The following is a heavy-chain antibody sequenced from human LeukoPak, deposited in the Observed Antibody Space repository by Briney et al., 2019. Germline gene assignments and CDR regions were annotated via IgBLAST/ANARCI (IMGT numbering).Heavy chain of an antibody. V-gene: IGHV3-48*03. Sequence: GGSLRLSCAASGFTFSSYEMNWVRQAPGKGLEWVSYISSSGSTIYYADSVKGRFTISRDNAKNTLYLQMNSLRAEDTAVYYCARDSGGWDTEFDYWGQGTLVTVSS. J-gene: IGHJ4*02. CDR1: GFTFSSYE. D-gene: IGHD6-19*01. CDR2: ISSSGSTI. CDR3: ARDSGGWDTEFDY.